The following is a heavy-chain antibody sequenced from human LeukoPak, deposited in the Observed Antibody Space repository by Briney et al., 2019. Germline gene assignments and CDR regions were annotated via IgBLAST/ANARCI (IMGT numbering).Heavy chain of an antibody. Sequence: GGSLRLSCAASGFTFSSYGMHWVRQAPGKGLEWVAVISYDGSNKYYADSVKGRFTISRDNSKNTLYLQMNSLRAEDTAVYYCAKGIVGSGWLTLDYWGQGTLVTVSS. J-gene: IGHJ4*02. CDR1: GFTFSSYG. D-gene: IGHD6-19*01. CDR3: AKGIVGSGWLTLDY. CDR2: ISYDGSNK. V-gene: IGHV3-30*18.